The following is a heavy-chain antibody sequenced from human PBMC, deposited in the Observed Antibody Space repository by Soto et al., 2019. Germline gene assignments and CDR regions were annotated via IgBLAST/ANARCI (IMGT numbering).Heavy chain of an antibody. CDR1: GYTFTSYA. CDR2: INAGNGNT. D-gene: IGHD6-13*01. V-gene: IGHV1-3*01. Sequence: GASVKVSCKASGYTFTSYAMHWVRQAPGQRLEWMGWINAGNGNTKYSQKFQGRVTITRDTSASTAYMELSSLRSEDTAVYYCAKPNSSSWSRAESFQHWGQGTLVTVSS. CDR3: AKPNSSSWSRAESFQH. J-gene: IGHJ1*01.